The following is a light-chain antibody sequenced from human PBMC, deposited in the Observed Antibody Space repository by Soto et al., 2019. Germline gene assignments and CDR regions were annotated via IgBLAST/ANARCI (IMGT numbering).Light chain of an antibody. CDR3: QQYHNLHIA. J-gene: IGKJ5*01. V-gene: IGKV1-33*01. CDR1: QDSSNY. Sequence: DIQMTQSPSSLSASIGDRITITCQASQDSSNYLNWYQQEPGEAPKVLIYDASKLETGVPSRFSGNGSGTDFSFTISSLQPEDIATYYCQQYHNLHIAFGQGTRLEIK. CDR2: DAS.